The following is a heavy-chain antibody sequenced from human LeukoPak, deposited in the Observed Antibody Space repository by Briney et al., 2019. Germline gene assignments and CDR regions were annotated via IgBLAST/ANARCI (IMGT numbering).Heavy chain of an antibody. Sequence: ASVKVSCKASGYTFTSYYMHWVRQAPGQGLEWMGIINPSGGSTSNAQKFQGRVTMTRDTSTSTVYMELSSLRSEDTAVYYCARGGPAASTLFYYYYGMDVWGQGTMVAVSS. J-gene: IGHJ6*02. CDR1: GYTFTSYY. CDR2: INPSGGST. V-gene: IGHV1-46*01. CDR3: ARGGPAASTLFYYYYGMDV. D-gene: IGHD2-2*01.